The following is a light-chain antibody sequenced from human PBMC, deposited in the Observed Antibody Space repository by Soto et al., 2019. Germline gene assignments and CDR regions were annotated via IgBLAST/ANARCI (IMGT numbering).Light chain of an antibody. J-gene: IGKJ1*01. CDR2: KAS. Sequence: DIQMTQSPSSVSASVGDRVTITCRASQGISSWLAWYQQKPGKAPKLLIYKASTLKSGVPSRFSGSGSGTEFTLTISSLQPDDFATYYCQHYNSYSEALGRGTKVDIK. CDR1: QGISSW. V-gene: IGKV1-5*03. CDR3: QHYNSYSEA.